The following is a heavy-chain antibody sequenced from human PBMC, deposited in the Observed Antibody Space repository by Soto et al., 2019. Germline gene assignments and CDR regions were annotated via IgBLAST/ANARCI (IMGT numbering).Heavy chain of an antibody. J-gene: IGHJ4*02. CDR3: ARDPLDRTFGY. CDR1: GGSVSSGSYY. D-gene: IGHD3-22*01. Sequence: SETLSLTCTVSGGSVSSGSYYWSWIRQPPGKGLEWIGYIYYSGSTNYNPSLKSRVTISVDTSKNQFSLKLSSVTAADTAVYYCARDPLDRTFGYWGQGTLVTVSS. V-gene: IGHV4-61*01. CDR2: IYYSGST.